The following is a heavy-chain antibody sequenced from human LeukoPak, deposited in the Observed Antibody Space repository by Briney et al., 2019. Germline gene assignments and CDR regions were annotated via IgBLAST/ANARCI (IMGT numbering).Heavy chain of an antibody. J-gene: IGHJ4*02. CDR1: GYTFTSYA. Sequence: ASVKVSCKASGYTFTSYAMHWVRQAPGQRLEWMGWINAGNGNTKYSQKFQGRVTITRDTSASTVYMELSSLRSEDTAVYYCARDLDKVTVAPFDYWGQGTLVTVSS. D-gene: IGHD6-19*01. CDR2: INAGNGNT. CDR3: ARDLDKVTVAPFDY. V-gene: IGHV1-3*01.